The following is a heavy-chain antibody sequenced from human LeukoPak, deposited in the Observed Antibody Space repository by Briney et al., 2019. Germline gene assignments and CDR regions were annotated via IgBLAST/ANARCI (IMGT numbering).Heavy chain of an antibody. CDR2: ISSSSYI. CDR3: ARGRSGYDCSDY. CDR1: GFTFRSYA. Sequence: PGGSLRLSCAASGFTFRSYAMSWVRQAPGKGLEWVSSISSSSYIYYADSVKGRFTISRDNAKISLYLQMNSLRAEDTAVYYCARGRSGYDCSDYWGQGTLVTVSS. J-gene: IGHJ4*02. D-gene: IGHD5-12*01. V-gene: IGHV3-21*01.